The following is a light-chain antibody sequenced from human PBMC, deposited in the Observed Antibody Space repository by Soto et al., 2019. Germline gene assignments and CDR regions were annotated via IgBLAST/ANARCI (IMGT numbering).Light chain of an antibody. CDR2: EVN. CDR3: NSYVGDSNYV. CDR1: SSDIGGYDY. J-gene: IGLJ1*01. Sequence: QSALTQPPSASGSPGQSVTISCTGTSSDIGGYDYVSWYQQHPGKAPKLMIYEVNKRPSGVPDRFSGSKSGNMASLTVSGLQAEDEADYYCNSYVGDSNYVFGPGTKLTVL. V-gene: IGLV2-8*01.